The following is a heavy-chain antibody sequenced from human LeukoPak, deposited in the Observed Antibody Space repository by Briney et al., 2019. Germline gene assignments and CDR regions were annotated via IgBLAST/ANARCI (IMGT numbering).Heavy chain of an antibody. D-gene: IGHD3-22*01. CDR2: ISAYNGNT. CDR3: ARGSPYYYDSSGYYYYYYYMDV. CDR1: GYTFTNYA. V-gene: IGHV1-18*03. J-gene: IGHJ6*03. Sequence: GASVKVSCKASGYTFTNYAISWVRQAPGQGLEWMGWISAYNGNTKYTQKFQGRVTITRDTSASTAYMELSSLRSEDMAVYYCARGSPYYYDSSGYYYYYYYMDVWGKGTTVTVSS.